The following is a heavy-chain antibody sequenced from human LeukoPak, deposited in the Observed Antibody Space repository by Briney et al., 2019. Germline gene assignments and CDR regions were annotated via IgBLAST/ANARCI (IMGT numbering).Heavy chain of an antibody. D-gene: IGHD3-10*01. Sequence: GASVKVSCTASGYTFTSYGISWVRQAPGQGLEWMGWISAYNGNTNYAQKLQGRVTMTTDTSTSTAYMELRSLRSDDTAVYYCARAVRGSGSYRYNWFDPWGQGTLVTVSS. CDR1: GYTFTSYG. V-gene: IGHV1-18*01. CDR2: ISAYNGNT. J-gene: IGHJ5*02. CDR3: ARAVRGSGSYRYNWFDP.